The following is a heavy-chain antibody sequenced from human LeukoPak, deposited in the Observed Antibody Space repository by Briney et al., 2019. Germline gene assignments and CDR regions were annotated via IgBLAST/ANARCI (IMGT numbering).Heavy chain of an antibody. CDR3: ARDRGSSYMDV. CDR1: GFTFSSYS. J-gene: IGHJ6*03. Sequence: GGSLRLSCAAAGFTFSSYSMNWVRQAAGKGLEWVSSISSSSSYIYYADSVKGRFTISRDNAKNSLYLQMNSLRAEDTAVYYSARDRGSSYMDVSGKGTTVTVSS. CDR2: ISSSSSYI. V-gene: IGHV3-21*01. D-gene: IGHD6-13*01.